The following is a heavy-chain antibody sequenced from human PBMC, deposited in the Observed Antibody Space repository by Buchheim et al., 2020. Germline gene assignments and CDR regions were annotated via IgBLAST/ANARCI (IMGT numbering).Heavy chain of an antibody. J-gene: IGHJ6*02. Sequence: QVQLVQSGAEVKKPGSSVNVSCKASGGTFNSYGISWVRQAPGQGLEWMGRIIPILGIVKYAQKFQGRVTITADKSTSTVYMELSSLRPEDMAIYYCARDGQLLSHQYHYGMDVWGQGTT. CDR1: GGTFNSYG. D-gene: IGHD2-2*01. CDR3: ARDGQLLSHQYHYGMDV. CDR2: IIPILGIV. V-gene: IGHV1-69*04.